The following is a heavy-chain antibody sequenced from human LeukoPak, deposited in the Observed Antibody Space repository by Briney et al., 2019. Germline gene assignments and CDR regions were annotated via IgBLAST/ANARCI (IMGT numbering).Heavy chain of an antibody. Sequence: ASVKVSCKASGYTFTSYGISWVRQAPGQGLEWMGWISAYNGNTNYAQKLQGRVTMTTDTSTSTAYMALRSLRSDDPAVYYCARGAVTKDTFDYWGQGTLVTVSS. J-gene: IGHJ4*02. CDR1: GYTFTSYG. CDR2: ISAYNGNT. CDR3: ARGAVTKDTFDY. V-gene: IGHV1-18*01. D-gene: IGHD4-17*01.